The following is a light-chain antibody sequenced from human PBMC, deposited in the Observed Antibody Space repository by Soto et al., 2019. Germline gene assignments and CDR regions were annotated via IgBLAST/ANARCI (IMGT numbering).Light chain of an antibody. CDR3: QQYGSSLWT. V-gene: IGKV3-20*01. CDR2: GAS. J-gene: IGKJ1*01. CDR1: QSVGGN. Sequence: EIVLTQSPGSLSLSPGDRATLSCRASQSVGGNVAWYQQIPGQPPKLLIFGASSRATGIADKFSGSGSGTDFTLTISRLEPEDFAVYYCQQYGSSLWTFGQGTKVDIK.